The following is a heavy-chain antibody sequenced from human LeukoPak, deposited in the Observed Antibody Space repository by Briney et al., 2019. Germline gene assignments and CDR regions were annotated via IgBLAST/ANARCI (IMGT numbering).Heavy chain of an antibody. D-gene: IGHD6-6*01. J-gene: IGHJ4*02. CDR3: ARRDYSSSSDY. CDR2: INHSGST. Sequence: GSLRLSCAASGFTFSSYAMSWVRQPPGKGLEWIGEINHSGSTNYNPSLKSRVTISVDTSKNQFSLKLSSVTAADTAVYYCARRDYSSSSDYWGQGTLVTVSS. V-gene: IGHV4-34*01. CDR1: GFTFSSYA.